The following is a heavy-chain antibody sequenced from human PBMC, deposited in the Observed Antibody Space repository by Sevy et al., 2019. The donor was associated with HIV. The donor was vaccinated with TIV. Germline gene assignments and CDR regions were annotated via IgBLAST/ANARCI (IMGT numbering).Heavy chain of an antibody. CDR1: GYSISSGYY. D-gene: IGHD6-6*01. J-gene: IGHJ4*01. Sequence: SETLSLTCAVSGYSISSGYYWGWIRQPPGKGLEWTGSIYHRGSTYYNPSLKSRVTISVDTSKNQFSLKLSPVTAADTAVYYCARPGRSSSSFYFDYWGHGTLVTVSS. CDR3: ARPGRSSSSFYFDY. V-gene: IGHV4-38-2*01. CDR2: IYHRGST.